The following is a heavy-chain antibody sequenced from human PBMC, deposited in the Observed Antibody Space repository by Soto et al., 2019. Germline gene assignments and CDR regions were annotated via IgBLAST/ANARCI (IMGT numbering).Heavy chain of an antibody. Sequence: QVQLVQSGAEVKKPGSSVKVSCKASGGTFSSYAISWVRQAPGQGLEWMGGIIPIFGTANYAQKFQGRVTITADESTSTAYMELSSLRSEDTAVYYCARAAWDTAMVAHYYYDYGMDVWGQGTTVTVSS. D-gene: IGHD5-18*01. V-gene: IGHV1-69*12. J-gene: IGHJ6*02. CDR3: ARAAWDTAMVAHYYYDYGMDV. CDR2: IIPIFGTA. CDR1: GGTFSSYA.